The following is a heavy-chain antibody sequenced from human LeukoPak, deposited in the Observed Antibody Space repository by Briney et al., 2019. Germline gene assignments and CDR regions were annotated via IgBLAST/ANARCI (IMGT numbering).Heavy chain of an antibody. CDR3: ASGDHRGGDYSSGN. CDR2: INPINGDT. Sequence: GASVKVSCKASGYRFTDYYMHWVRQAPGQGLEWMGWINPINGDTIYAQKFRGRVTVTRDTSITTAYMELSRLRSDDTAVYYCASGDHRGGDYSSGNWSQGTLVTVSS. V-gene: IGHV1-2*02. D-gene: IGHD4-17*01. CDR1: GYRFTDYY. J-gene: IGHJ4*02.